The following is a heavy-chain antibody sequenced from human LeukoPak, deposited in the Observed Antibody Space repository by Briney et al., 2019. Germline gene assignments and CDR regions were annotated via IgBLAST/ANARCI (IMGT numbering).Heavy chain of an antibody. CDR2: IKSDGST. CDR3: ARAPSEIGGYYPEYFRH. Sequence: GGSLRLSCAASGFTFSTYWMHWVRQAPGKGLVWVSRIKSDGSTNYADSVKGRFTISRDNANNTLSLQMNSLRPEDTGVYYCARAPSEIGGYYPEYFRHWGQGTLVTVSS. J-gene: IGHJ1*01. V-gene: IGHV3-74*01. CDR1: GFTFSTYW. D-gene: IGHD3-22*01.